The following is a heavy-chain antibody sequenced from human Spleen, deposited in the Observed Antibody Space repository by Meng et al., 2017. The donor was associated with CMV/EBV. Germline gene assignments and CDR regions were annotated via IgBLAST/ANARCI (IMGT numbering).Heavy chain of an antibody. V-gene: IGHV1-69*10. CDR3: ARPDSSGYYHPFDH. D-gene: IGHD3-22*01. J-gene: IGHJ4*02. CDR1: GYTFTSYD. Sequence: SVKVSCKASGYTFTSYDINWVRQAPGHGLEWMGGIFPIIGLTNYAQKFQGRVTITADKSTSTAYMDLRSLRSEDTAVYYCARPDSSGYYHPFDHWGQGTLVTVSS. CDR2: IFPIIGLT.